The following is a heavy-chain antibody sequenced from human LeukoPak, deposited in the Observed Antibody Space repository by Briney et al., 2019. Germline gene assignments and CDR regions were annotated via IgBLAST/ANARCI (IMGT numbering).Heavy chain of an antibody. CDR2: ISYDGSNK. Sequence: GGSLRLSCAASGFTFSSYAMHWVRQAPGKGLEWVAVISYDGSNKYYADSVKGRFTISRDNSKNTLYLQMNSLRAEDTAVYYCFVPSSSEPRGAFDIWGQGTMVTVSS. J-gene: IGHJ3*02. CDR3: FVPSSSEPRGAFDI. D-gene: IGHD6-13*01. V-gene: IGHV3-30-3*01. CDR1: GFTFSSYA.